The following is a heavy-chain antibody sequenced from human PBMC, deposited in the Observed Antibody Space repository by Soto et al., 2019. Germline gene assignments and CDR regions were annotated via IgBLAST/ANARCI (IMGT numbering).Heavy chain of an antibody. D-gene: IGHD5-12*01. CDR1: GGSISSSNW. V-gene: IGHV4-4*02. Sequence: QVQLQESGPGLVKPSGTLSLTCAVSGGSISSSNWWSWVRQPPGKGLEWIGEIYHSGSTNYNPSLKSRVTISVDKFKNQFSLKLSSVSAVDTAVSYCARGDSGYDPLDYWGQGTLVTVSS. CDR2: IYHSGST. J-gene: IGHJ4*02. CDR3: ARGDSGYDPLDY.